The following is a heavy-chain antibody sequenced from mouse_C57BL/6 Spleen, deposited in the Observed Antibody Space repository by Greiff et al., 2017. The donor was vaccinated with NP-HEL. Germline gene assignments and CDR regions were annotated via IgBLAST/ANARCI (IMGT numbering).Heavy chain of an antibody. CDR3: ARWDSSGYGFAY. J-gene: IGHJ3*01. CDR1: GYTFTSYW. V-gene: IGHV1-53*01. CDR2: INPSNGGT. D-gene: IGHD3-2*02. Sequence: QVQLQQPGTELVKPGASVKLSCKASGYTFTSYWMHWVKQRPGQGLEWIGNINPSNGGTNYNEKFKSKATLTVDKSSSTAYMQLSSLTSEDSAVYYGARWDSSGYGFAYWGQGTLVTVSA.